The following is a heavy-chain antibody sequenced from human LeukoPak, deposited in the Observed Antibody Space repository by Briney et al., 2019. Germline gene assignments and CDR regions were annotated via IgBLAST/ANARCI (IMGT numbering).Heavy chain of an antibody. V-gene: IGHV3-7*01. CDR3: AXRVXISAGVWQWGPKNYFYALDV. CDR2: IQQDGSEI. Sequence: PGGSLRLSCAASGFTFSSYWMNWVRQAPGKGLEWVANIQQDGSEISFVESVKGRFTIFRDNAEKSLYLQMNALRAEDTAVYYCAXRVXISAGVWQWGPKNYFYALDVWGPGTTVTVSS. D-gene: IGHD3-16*01. J-gene: IGHJ6*02. CDR1: GFTFSSYW.